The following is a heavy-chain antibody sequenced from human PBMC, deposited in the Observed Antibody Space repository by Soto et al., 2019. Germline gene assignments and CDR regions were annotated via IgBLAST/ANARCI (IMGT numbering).Heavy chain of an antibody. Sequence: QVQLVESGGGVVQPGRSLRLSCVASGFIFATYGMHWVRQAPGKGLEWVAVLYSDGSHKNYADSVKGRFTISIDNSKNTLYLQMYTLRAEDTAVYYCARGNVAAAGLFDYWGQGTLVTVSS. J-gene: IGHJ4*02. CDR3: ARGNVAAAGLFDY. V-gene: IGHV3-33*01. CDR2: LYSDGSHK. D-gene: IGHD6-13*01. CDR1: GFIFATYG.